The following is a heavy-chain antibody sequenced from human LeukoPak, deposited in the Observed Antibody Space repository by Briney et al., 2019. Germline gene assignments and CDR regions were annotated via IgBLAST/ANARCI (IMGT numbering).Heavy chain of an antibody. Sequence: ASVKVSCKASGYTFTSYGISWVRQAPGQGLEWMGWISAYNGNTNYALKLQGRVTMTTDTSTSTAYMELRSLRSDDTAVYYCARIGYYDSSGYHFDYWGQGTLVTVSS. D-gene: IGHD3-22*01. CDR3: ARIGYYDSSGYHFDY. CDR1: GYTFTSYG. V-gene: IGHV1-18*01. CDR2: ISAYNGNT. J-gene: IGHJ4*02.